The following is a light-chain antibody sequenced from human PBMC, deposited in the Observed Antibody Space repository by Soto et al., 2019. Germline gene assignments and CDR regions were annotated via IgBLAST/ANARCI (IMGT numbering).Light chain of an antibody. CDR2: EAS. CDR1: QSISRW. J-gene: IGKJ5*01. Sequence: DIQMTQSPATLSASVGDRVTITCRASQSISRWLIWYQQKPGKAPKLLIYEASSLESGVPTRFSGSGSGTEFTLTIGGLQPDDFATYYCQQFNSYPITFGQGTRLEIK. CDR3: QQFNSYPIT. V-gene: IGKV1-5*01.